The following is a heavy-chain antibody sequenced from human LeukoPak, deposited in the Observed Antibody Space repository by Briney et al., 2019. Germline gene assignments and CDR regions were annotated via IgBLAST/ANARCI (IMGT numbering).Heavy chain of an antibody. D-gene: IGHD1-26*01. CDR3: ARPVGATDPFDF. Sequence: PGGSLRLSCAASGFTFSNAYMNWVRQAPGKGLEWVANIKRDGSEKYYVDSVKGRFTISRDNAKNSLYLQMNSLRAEDTAVYYCARPVGATDPFDFWGQGTLVTVSS. CDR2: IKRDGSEK. V-gene: IGHV3-7*03. J-gene: IGHJ4*02. CDR1: GFTFSNAY.